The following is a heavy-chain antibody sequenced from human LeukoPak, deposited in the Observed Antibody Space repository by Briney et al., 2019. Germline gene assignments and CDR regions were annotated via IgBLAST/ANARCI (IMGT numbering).Heavy chain of an antibody. J-gene: IGHJ4*02. CDR1: GFTFNNYG. CDR3: ASGGIYYGAAFDF. Sequence: GGSLRLSCAASGFTFNNYGIHWVRQAPGKGLEWVSGINWNGGSTGYADSVKGRFTISRDNAKNSLYLQMNSLRAEDTALYYCASGGIYYGAAFDFWGQGTLVTVSS. CDR2: INWNGGST. V-gene: IGHV3-20*04. D-gene: IGHD1-26*01.